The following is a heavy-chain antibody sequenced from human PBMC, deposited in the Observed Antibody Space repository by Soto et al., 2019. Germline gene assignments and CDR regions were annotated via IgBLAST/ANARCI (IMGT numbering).Heavy chain of an antibody. J-gene: IGHJ6*02. Sequence: GGSLRLSCAASEFTFSSNAMRWVRQHQGKGLEWVSAISSSGGSIYYAESVKGRFTISRDNAKNTLYLQMNSLRAEDTAVYYCARDRGAYYYGMDVWGQGTTVTVSS. D-gene: IGHD1-26*01. CDR1: EFTFSSNA. V-gene: IGHV3-23*01. CDR2: ISSSGGSI. CDR3: ARDRGAYYYGMDV.